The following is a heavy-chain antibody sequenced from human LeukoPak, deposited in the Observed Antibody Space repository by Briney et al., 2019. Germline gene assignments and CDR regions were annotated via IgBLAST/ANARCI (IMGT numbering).Heavy chain of an antibody. V-gene: IGHV3-7*01. CDR1: GFTFSSYW. J-gene: IGHJ4*02. D-gene: IGHD2-2*01. CDR2: IKQDGSEK. CDR3: ARDGPQYLDCSSTSCYSDY. Sequence: GGSLRLSCAASGFTFSSYWISWVRQAPGKGLEWVANIKQDGSEKYYVDSVKGRFTISRDNAKNSLYLKMNSLRAEDTAVYYCARDGPQYLDCSSTSCYSDYWGQGTLVTVSS.